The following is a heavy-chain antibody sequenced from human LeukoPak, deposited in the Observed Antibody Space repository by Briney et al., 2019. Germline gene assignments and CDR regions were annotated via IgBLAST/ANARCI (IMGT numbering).Heavy chain of an antibody. J-gene: IGHJ4*02. CDR3: ARVGKWELLYYFDY. Sequence: ASVKVSCKASGYTFTGYYMHWVRQAPGQGLEWMGWINPNSGGTNYAQKFQGRVTMTRDTSIGTAYMELSRLRSDDTAVYYCARVGKWELLYYFDYWGQGTLVTVSS. CDR2: INPNSGGT. D-gene: IGHD1-26*01. CDR1: GYTFTGYY. V-gene: IGHV1-2*02.